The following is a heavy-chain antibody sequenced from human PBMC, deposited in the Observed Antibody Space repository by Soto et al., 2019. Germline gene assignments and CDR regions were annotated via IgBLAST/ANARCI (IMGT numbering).Heavy chain of an antibody. CDR2: ITSSSSSI. CDR3: ATLGGSIEPRPNDY. Sequence: EVQLVESGGGLVKPGGSLRLSCAASGFTFSTYSMHWVRQAPGKGLEWVSAITSSSSSIFYADSVKGRFTISRDNAKNSRYLQMNSLRAEDTAGYFCATLGGSIEPRPNDYWGQGTLVTVSS. V-gene: IGHV3-21*01. CDR1: GFTFSTYS. D-gene: IGHD6-6*01. J-gene: IGHJ4*02.